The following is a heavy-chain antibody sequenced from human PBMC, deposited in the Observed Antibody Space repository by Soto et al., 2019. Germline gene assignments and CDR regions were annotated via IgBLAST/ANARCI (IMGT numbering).Heavy chain of an antibody. V-gene: IGHV3-23*01. Sequence: GGSLRLSCAASGFTFSSYAMTWVRQAPGTGLEWVSAIHSGGYDTYYADSVRGRFTISRDISKDTLYLQMNTLRAEDTAVYYCARAGTTYPYYHAMHVWGQGTTVTVSS. CDR2: IHSGGYDT. J-gene: IGHJ6*02. CDR1: GFTFSSYA. D-gene: IGHD1-1*01. CDR3: ARAGTTYPYYHAMHV.